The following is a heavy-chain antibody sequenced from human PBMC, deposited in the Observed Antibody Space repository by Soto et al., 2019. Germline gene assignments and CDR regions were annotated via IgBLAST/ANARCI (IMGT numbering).Heavy chain of an antibody. J-gene: IGHJ4*02. Sequence: QITLKESGPTLVKPTQTLTLTCTFSGFSLSTSGVGVGWIRQPPGKALEWLALIYWDDDKRYSPSLKSRLTVNKDTSKNQVVLTMTNMDPVDTGTYYCAHTTVTTCFDYWGQGTLVTVSS. CDR2: IYWDDDK. CDR3: AHTTVTTCFDY. V-gene: IGHV2-5*02. CDR1: GFSLSTSGVG. D-gene: IGHD4-17*01.